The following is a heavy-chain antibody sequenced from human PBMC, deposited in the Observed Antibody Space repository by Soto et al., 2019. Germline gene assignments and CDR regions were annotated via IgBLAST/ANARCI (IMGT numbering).Heavy chain of an antibody. J-gene: IGHJ4*02. CDR2: MNPNSGNT. CDR3: ARDASGWYELDY. D-gene: IGHD6-19*01. CDR1: GYTFTTYD. V-gene: IGHV1-8*01. Sequence: QVQLGQSGAEVKKPGASVKVSCKASGYTFTTYDINWVRQATGQGLEWMGWMNPNSGNTGYAQKFQGRVTMTRNTSISTAYMELSSLRSEDTAVYYCARDASGWYELDYWGQGILVTVSS.